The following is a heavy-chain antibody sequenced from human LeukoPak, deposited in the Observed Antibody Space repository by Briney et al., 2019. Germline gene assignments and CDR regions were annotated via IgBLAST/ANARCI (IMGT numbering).Heavy chain of an antibody. CDR3: ARDQLVPNPGRSYYYYGMDV. Sequence: GASVKVSCKTSGHTFTSFGFSWVRQAPGQGLEWMGWISAYNGDTSYAQKLQGRVTMTTDTSTSTAYMELRSLRSDDTAVYYCARDQLVPNPGRSYYYYGMDVWGQGTTVTVSS. V-gene: IGHV1-18*01. CDR1: GHTFTSFG. D-gene: IGHD6-13*01. CDR2: ISAYNGDT. J-gene: IGHJ6*02.